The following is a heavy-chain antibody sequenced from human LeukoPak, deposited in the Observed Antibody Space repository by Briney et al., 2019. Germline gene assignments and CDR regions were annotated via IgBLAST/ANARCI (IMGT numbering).Heavy chain of an antibody. J-gene: IGHJ6*02. D-gene: IGHD4-17*01. CDR2: ISSSSSYI. CDR3: AREAPTYYYYYGMDV. V-gene: IGHV3-21*01. Sequence: KTGGSLRLSCAASGFTFSSYSMNWVRQAPGKGLEWVSSISSSSSYIYYADSVKGRFTISRDNAKNSLYLQMNSLRAEDTAVYYCAREAPTYYYYYGMDVGPRDHGHRLL. CDR1: GFTFSSYS.